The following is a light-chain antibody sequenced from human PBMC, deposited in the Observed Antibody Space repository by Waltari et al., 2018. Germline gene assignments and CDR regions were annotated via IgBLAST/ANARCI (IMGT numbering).Light chain of an antibody. V-gene: IGLV1-47*01. J-gene: IGLJ2*01. CDR1: NSNIARNF. CDR2: RND. CDR3: STWNNDLGGFVL. Sequence: QSVLTQPPSVSGTSGQTITIPCSGSNSNIARNFVYCSQQLPGAPPRLLIYRNDQRPAGIPDRFSGSKSGTSASLAISGLRSDDEGDYFCSTWNNDLGGFVLFGEGTRLTVL.